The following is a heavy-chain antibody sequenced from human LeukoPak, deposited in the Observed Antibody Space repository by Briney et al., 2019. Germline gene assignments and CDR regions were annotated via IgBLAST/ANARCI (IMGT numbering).Heavy chain of an antibody. CDR1: GFTFSSYW. J-gene: IGHJ5*02. CDR3: MTASRSSSWPPPT. V-gene: IGHV3-7*01. D-gene: IGHD6-13*01. CDR2: IKQDGSEK. Sequence: QTGGSLRLSCAASGFTFSSYWMSWVRQAPGKGLEWVANIKQDGSEKKYVDSVKGRFTISRDNAKNSLYLQMNSLRAEDTAMYYCMTASRSSSWPPPTWGQGTLVTASS.